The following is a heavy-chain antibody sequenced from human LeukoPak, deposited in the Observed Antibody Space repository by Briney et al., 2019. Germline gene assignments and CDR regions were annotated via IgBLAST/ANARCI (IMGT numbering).Heavy chain of an antibody. CDR1: GGSISSGGYY. CDR3: ARFADSGPLFDY. CDR2: IYYSGST. Sequence: SSETLSLTCTVSGGSISSGGYYWSWIRQHPGKGLEWIGYIYYSGSTYYNPSLKSRVTISVDTSKNQFSLKLSSVTAADTAVYYCARFADSGPLFDYWGQGTLVTVSS. V-gene: IGHV4-31*03. J-gene: IGHJ4*02. D-gene: IGHD5-12*01.